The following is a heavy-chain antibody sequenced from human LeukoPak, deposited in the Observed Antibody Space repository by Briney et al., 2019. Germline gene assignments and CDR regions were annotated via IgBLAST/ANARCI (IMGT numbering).Heavy chain of an antibody. J-gene: IGHJ6*04. V-gene: IGHV1-69*06. D-gene: IGHD3-22*01. Sequence: GASVKVSCKASGGTLNSYVISWVRQAPGQGLEWMGGIIPISGTTNYAQKFQGRVTITADKSTSTAYMELSSLRSEDTAVYYCARDAVVVTSALDVWGRGTTVTVSS. CDR1: GGTLNSYV. CDR3: ARDAVVVTSALDV. CDR2: IIPISGTT.